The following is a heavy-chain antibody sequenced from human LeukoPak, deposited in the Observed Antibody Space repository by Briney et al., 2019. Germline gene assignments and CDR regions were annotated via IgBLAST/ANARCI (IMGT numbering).Heavy chain of an antibody. CDR2: INPSSGNT. CDR1: GYTFSEYY. Sequence: ASVKVSCKASGYTFSEYYLHWMRQAPGQGLEWMGWINPSSGNTNSAQQFQGRVTMTRNTSITTAYMDLSSLRSDDTAVYYCARARKEIGYDGWFDPWGPGTLVTVSS. D-gene: IGHD5-12*01. J-gene: IGHJ5*02. V-gene: IGHV1-2*02. CDR3: ARARKEIGYDGWFDP.